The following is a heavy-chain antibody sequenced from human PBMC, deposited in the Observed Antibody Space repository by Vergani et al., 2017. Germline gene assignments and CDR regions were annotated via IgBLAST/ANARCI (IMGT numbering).Heavy chain of an antibody. CDR3: ASGGWDLVIMIPRLHN. J-gene: IGHJ4*02. V-gene: IGHV4-34*01. CDR1: GGSFSGYY. D-gene: IGHD3-3*01. Sequence: QVQLQQWGAGLLKPSETLSITCAVYGGSFSGYYWSWIRQPPGKGLEWIGEINHSGSTNYNPSLKSRVTISVDTSKNQFSLKLSSVTAADTAVYYCASGGWDLVIMIPRLHNWGQGTLVTVSS. CDR2: INHSGST.